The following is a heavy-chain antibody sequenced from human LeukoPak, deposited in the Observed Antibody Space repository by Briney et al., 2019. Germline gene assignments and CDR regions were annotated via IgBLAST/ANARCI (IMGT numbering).Heavy chain of an antibody. D-gene: IGHD6-19*01. CDR3: ARGLTEKIAVTGAAIDI. Sequence: GASVKVSCKASGYTFTSYGISWVRQAPGQGLEWMGWISAYNGNTNYAQKLQGRVTMTTDTSTSTAYMELRSLRSNDTAVYYCARGLTEKIAVTGAAIDIWGQGTMVTVSS. CDR2: ISAYNGNT. CDR1: GYTFTSYG. V-gene: IGHV1-18*01. J-gene: IGHJ3*02.